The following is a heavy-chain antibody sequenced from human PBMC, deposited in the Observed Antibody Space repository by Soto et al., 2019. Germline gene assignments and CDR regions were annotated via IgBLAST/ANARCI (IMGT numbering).Heavy chain of an antibody. V-gene: IGHV1-8*01. CDR2: MNPNSGNT. J-gene: IGHJ6*02. Sequence: GASVKVSCKASGYTFTSYDINWVRQATAQGLEWMGWMNPNSGNTGYAQKFQGRVTMTRNTSISTAYMELSSLRSEDTAVYYCARVRTSITMVRGVIISHGMDVWGQGTTVTVSS. CDR1: GYTFTSYD. D-gene: IGHD3-10*01. CDR3: ARVRTSITMVRGVIISHGMDV.